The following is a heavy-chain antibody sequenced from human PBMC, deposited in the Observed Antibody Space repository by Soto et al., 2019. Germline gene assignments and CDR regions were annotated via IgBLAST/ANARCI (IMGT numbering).Heavy chain of an antibody. V-gene: IGHV4-59*01. D-gene: IGHD3-22*01. CDR3: ARDLYYDSSGYYYQINAFDI. J-gene: IGHJ3*02. Sequence: PSETLSLTCTVSGGSISSYYWSWIRQPPGKGLDWIGYIYYSGSTNYNPSLKSRVTISVDTSKNQFSLKLSSVTAADTAVYYCARDLYYDSSGYYYQINAFDIWGQGTMVTVSS. CDR1: GGSISSYY. CDR2: IYYSGST.